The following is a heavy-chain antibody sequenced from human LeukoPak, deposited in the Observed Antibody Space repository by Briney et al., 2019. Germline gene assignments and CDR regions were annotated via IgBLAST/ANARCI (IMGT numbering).Heavy chain of an antibody. CDR3: ARRKYYTIEN. CDR1: GGSFSGYY. Sequence: SETLSLTCAVYGGSFSGYYWSWIRQPPGKGLEWIGEINHSGSTNYNPSLKSRITISVDSSKNQFSLRLSSVTAADTAVYYCARRKYYTIENWGQGTLVTVSS. CDR2: INHSGST. V-gene: IGHV4-34*01. J-gene: IGHJ4*02. D-gene: IGHD3-10*01.